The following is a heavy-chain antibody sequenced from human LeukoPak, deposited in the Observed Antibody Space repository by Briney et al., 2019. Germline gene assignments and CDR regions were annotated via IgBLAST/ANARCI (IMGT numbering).Heavy chain of an antibody. J-gene: IGHJ4*02. Sequence: SETLSLTCTVSGGSISSSSYYWGWIRQPPGKGLEWIGSIYYSGSTYYNPSLKSRVTISVDTSKNQFSLKLSSVTAADTAVYYCARGRGYYGSGTSFDYWGQGTLVTVSS. CDR3: ARGRGYYGSGTSFDY. CDR1: GGSISSSSYY. CDR2: IYYSGST. V-gene: IGHV4-39*01. D-gene: IGHD3-10*01.